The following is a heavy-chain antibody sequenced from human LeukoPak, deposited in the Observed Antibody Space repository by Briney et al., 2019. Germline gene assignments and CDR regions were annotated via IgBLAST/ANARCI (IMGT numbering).Heavy chain of an antibody. CDR1: GFTFSSYW. J-gene: IGHJ6*02. V-gene: IGHV4-59*05. CDR2: IYYSGST. D-gene: IGHD3-3*01. CDR3: ARGAQILEWLFQDGMDV. Sequence: GSLRLSCAASGFTFSSYWMSWVRQAPGKGLEWIGRIYYSGSTYYNPSLKSRVTISVDTSKNQFSLKLSSVTAADTAVYYCARGAQILEWLFQDGMDVWGQGTTVTVSS.